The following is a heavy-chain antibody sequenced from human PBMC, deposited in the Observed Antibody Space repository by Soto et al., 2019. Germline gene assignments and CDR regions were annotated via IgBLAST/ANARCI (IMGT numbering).Heavy chain of an antibody. CDR2: IYYSGST. J-gene: IGHJ6*02. CDR1: IAPVSSSTYT. V-gene: IGHV4-39*01. D-gene: IGHD2-2*01. Sequence: QLPLQESGPGLVKPSETLSLTCTVSIAPVSSSTYTWGWIRQPPGKGLEWIGSIYYSGSTYYNPSLNSRVTVSVNTSKNQLSLKVTSVTAADTAVYYCARLHGYCISSSCHGHYAMDVWGQGTTVTVSS. CDR3: ARLHGYCISSSCHGHYAMDV.